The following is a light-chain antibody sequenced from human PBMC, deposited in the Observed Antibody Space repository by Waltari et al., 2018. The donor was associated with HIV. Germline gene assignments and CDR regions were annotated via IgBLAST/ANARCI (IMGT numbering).Light chain of an antibody. CDR1: QGVSSY. CDR2: DAS. J-gene: IGKJ3*01. CDR3: QELFT. Sequence: SPSFVSASVGDRVTITCRASQGVSSYIAWYQQKPGKAPNLLVFDASTLESGVPSRFSGSASGTDFTLTISSLQPEDLATYYCQELFTFGPGTKVEIK. V-gene: IGKV1-9*01.